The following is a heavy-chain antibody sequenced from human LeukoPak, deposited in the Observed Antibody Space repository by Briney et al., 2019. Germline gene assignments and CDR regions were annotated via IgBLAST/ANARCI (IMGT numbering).Heavy chain of an antibody. V-gene: IGHV3-30*18. Sequence: GGSLRLSCAASGFTFSSYGMHWVRQAPGKGLEWVAVISYDGSNKYYADSVKGRFTISRDSSKNTLYLQMNSLRAEDTAVYYCAKGMYYYDSSGYFLFDYWGQGTLVTVSS. J-gene: IGHJ4*02. D-gene: IGHD3-22*01. CDR2: ISYDGSNK. CDR3: AKGMYYYDSSGYFLFDY. CDR1: GFTFSSYG.